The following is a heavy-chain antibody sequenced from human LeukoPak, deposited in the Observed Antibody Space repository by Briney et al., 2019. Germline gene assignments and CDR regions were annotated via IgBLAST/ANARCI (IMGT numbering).Heavy chain of an antibody. Sequence: PSETLSLTCAVSGGSISSSNWWSWVRQPPGKGLEWIGEIYHSGSTNHNPSLKSRVTISVDKSKNQFSLKLSSVTAADTAVYYCAMVPAAVQGMDVWGKGTTVTVSS. V-gene: IGHV4-4*02. CDR1: GGSISSSNW. CDR2: IYHSGST. J-gene: IGHJ6*04. D-gene: IGHD2-2*01. CDR3: AMVPAAVQGMDV.